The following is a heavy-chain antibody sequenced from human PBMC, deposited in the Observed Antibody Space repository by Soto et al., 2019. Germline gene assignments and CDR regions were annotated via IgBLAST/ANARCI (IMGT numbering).Heavy chain of an antibody. Sequence: SSVKGYCKASGDTFSSYAISWVRKATGQGLEWMGGIIPIFGTANYAQKFQGRVTITADKSTSTAYMELSSLRSEDTAVYYCARDRDIVVVPDAFDIWGQGTMVTVSS. CDR3: ARDRDIVVVPDAFDI. CDR2: IIPIFGTA. CDR1: GDTFSSYA. D-gene: IGHD2-2*01. V-gene: IGHV1-69*06. J-gene: IGHJ3*02.